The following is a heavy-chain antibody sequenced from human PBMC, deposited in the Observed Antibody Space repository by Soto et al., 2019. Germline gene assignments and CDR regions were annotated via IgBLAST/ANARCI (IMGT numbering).Heavy chain of an antibody. D-gene: IGHD3-22*01. CDR1: GFTFSSYG. CDR3: AKEAGPPFDYDSSGYYTDY. CDR2: ISYDGSNK. J-gene: IGHJ4*02. V-gene: IGHV3-30*18. Sequence: GGSLRLSCAASGFTFSSYGMHWVRQAPGKGLEWVAVISYDGSNKYYADSVKGRFTISRDNSKNTLHLQMNSLRAEDTAVYYCAKEAGPPFDYDSSGYYTDYWGXGTLVTVSS.